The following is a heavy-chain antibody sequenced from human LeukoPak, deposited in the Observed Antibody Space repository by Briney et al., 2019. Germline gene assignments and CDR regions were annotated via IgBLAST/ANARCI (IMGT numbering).Heavy chain of an antibody. J-gene: IGHJ4*02. CDR1: GGSFSGYY. CDR2: INHSGST. Sequence: PSETLSLTCAVYGGSFSGYYWSWIRQPPGKGLEWIGEINHSGSTNYNPSLKSRATISVDTSKNQFSLKLSSVTAADTAVYYCARGRRGSSSWYPPFDYWGQGTLVTVSS. CDR3: ARGRRGSSSWYPPFDY. D-gene: IGHD6-13*01. V-gene: IGHV4-34*01.